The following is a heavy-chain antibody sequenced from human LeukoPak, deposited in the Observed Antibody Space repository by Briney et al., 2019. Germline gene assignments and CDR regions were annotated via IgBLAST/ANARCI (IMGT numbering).Heavy chain of an antibody. CDR3: ARGLIVAGFFDY. CDR2: ISSSDTTI. Sequence: GGSLRLSCAASGFTFSSYEMNWVRQAPGKGLEWVSYISSSDTTIYYADSVKGRFTISRDNAKNSLYLQMNSLRAEDTAVYYCARGLIVAGFFDYWGQGTLVTVSS. V-gene: IGHV3-48*03. J-gene: IGHJ4*02. CDR1: GFTFSSYE. D-gene: IGHD6-19*01.